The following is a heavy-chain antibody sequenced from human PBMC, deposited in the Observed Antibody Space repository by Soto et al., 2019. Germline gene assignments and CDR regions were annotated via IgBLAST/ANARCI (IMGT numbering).Heavy chain of an antibody. D-gene: IGHD2-15*01. J-gene: IGHJ4*02. V-gene: IGHV1-69*13. CDR2: IIPIFGTA. CDR3: ARSSGGSSYHFDY. CDR1: GGTFSSYA. Sequence: SVKVSCKASGGTFSSYAISWVRQAPGQGLEWMGGIIPIFGTANYAQKFQGRVTITADESTSTAYMELSSPRSEDTAVYYCARSSGGSSYHFDYWGQGTMVTVSS.